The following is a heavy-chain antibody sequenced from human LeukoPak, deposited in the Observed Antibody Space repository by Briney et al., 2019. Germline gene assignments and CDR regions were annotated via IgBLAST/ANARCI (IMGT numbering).Heavy chain of an antibody. CDR3: ARAKTTVTTLDAFDI. Sequence: PRGSLRLSCAASGFVFSHYAIYLVRQAPGKGLEWVALISYDGSNQFYADSVKGRFTISRDNSKNTLYLQMNSLRTEDTAVYYCARAKTTVTTLDAFDIWGQGTMVTVSS. D-gene: IGHD4-17*01. CDR1: GFVFSHYA. V-gene: IGHV3-30-3*01. CDR2: ISYDGSNQ. J-gene: IGHJ3*02.